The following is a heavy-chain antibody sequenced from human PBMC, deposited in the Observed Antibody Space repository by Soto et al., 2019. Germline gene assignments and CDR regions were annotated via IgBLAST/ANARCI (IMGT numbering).Heavy chain of an antibody. CDR1: GGTFSSYA. Sequence: SVKVSCKASGGTFSSYAISWVRQAPGQGLEWMGGIIPIFGTANYAQKFQGRVTITADESTSTAYMELSCLRSEDTAVYYCGGPYDSSGYYYSVGYYYGLDVWGQGTTVTVSS. CDR3: GGPYDSSGYYYSVGYYYGLDV. D-gene: IGHD3-22*01. J-gene: IGHJ6*02. V-gene: IGHV1-69*13. CDR2: IIPIFGTA.